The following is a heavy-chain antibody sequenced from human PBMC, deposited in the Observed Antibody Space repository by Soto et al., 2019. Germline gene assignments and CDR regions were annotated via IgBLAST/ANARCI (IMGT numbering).Heavy chain of an antibody. CDR2: INHSGST. Sequence: PSETLSLTCAVYGGSFSCYYWSWIRQPPGKGLEWIGEINHSGSTNYNPSLKSRVTISVDTSKNQFSLKLSSVTAADTAVYYCARAGYCTNGVCYTIQTTSSLFDYWGQGTLVTVS. CDR1: GGSFSCYY. V-gene: IGHV4-34*01. CDR3: ARAGYCTNGVCYTIQTTSSLFDY. D-gene: IGHD2-8*01. J-gene: IGHJ4*02.